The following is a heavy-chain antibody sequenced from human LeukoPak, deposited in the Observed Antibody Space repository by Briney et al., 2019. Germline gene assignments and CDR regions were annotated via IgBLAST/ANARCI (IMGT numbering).Heavy chain of an antibody. CDR2: IIPIFGTA. J-gene: IGHJ4*02. D-gene: IGHD3-3*01. Sequence: GSSVKVSCKASGGTFSSYATSWVRQAPGQGLEWMGGIIPIFGTASYAQKFQGRVTITADESTSTAYMELSSLGSEDTAVYYCARRTIFGVETLLDYWGQGTLVTVSS. CDR1: GGTFSSYA. CDR3: ARRTIFGVETLLDY. V-gene: IGHV1-69*01.